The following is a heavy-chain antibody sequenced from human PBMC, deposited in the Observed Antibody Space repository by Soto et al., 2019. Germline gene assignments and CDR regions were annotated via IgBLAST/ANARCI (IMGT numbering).Heavy chain of an antibody. CDR2: LNPNSGDT. CDR1: GYTYSSYD. V-gene: IGHV1-8*01. J-gene: IGHJ4*02. CDR3: ATSGGGWYLY. D-gene: IGHD6-19*01. Sequence: QVQLVQSGAEVKKPGASVKVSCKASGYTYSSYDINWVRQATGQGLEWMGWLNPNSGDTGYAQKFQGRVTRPRYTSIITAYIELSSLTSDDTAVYYCATSGGGWYLYWGQGTLVTFSS.